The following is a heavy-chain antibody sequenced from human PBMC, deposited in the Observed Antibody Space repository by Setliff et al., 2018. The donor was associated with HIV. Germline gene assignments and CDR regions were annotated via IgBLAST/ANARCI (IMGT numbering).Heavy chain of an antibody. V-gene: IGHV1-2*02. J-gene: IGHJ3*02. D-gene: IGHD1-26*01. CDR2: ISPDNGDT. CDR3: ARGHSSGYTYSGSYGPFDI. Sequence: ASVKVSCKASGYTFTDFFIHWVRQAPGQGLEWMGWISPDNGDTKIPQRFRGRVTMTRDTSMNTAYLEFSGLRSEDTAVYYCARGHSSGYTYSGSYGPFDIWGQGTMVTVSS. CDR1: GYTFTDFF.